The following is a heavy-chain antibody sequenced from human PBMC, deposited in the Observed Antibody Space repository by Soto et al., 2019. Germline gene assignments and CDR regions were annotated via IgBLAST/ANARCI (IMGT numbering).Heavy chain of an antibody. D-gene: IGHD2-21*01. CDR3: TSGIVPITY. CDR2: LHSGGSA. J-gene: IGHJ4*02. CDR1: GFTVSSNY. V-gene: IGHV3-53*01. Sequence: EVQLVESGGGLIQPGGSLRLSCAASGFTVSSNYMTWVRQAPGKGLEWVSVLHSGGSAYYADSVRGRCSISRDTSKNTVYLQLYSLRAEDTAMYYCTSGIVPITYWGQGALVPVSS.